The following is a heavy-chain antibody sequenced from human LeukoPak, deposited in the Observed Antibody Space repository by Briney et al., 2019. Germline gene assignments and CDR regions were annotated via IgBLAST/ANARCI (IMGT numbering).Heavy chain of an antibody. Sequence: GGSLRLSCAASGFTFSSYSMNWVRQAPGKGLEWVSYISSSSSTIYYADPVKGRFTISRDNAKNSLYLQVNSLRDEDTAVYYCARDYNWYFDYWGQGTLVTVSS. CDR2: ISSSSSTI. D-gene: IGHD1-1*01. V-gene: IGHV3-48*02. J-gene: IGHJ4*02. CDR1: GFTFSSYS. CDR3: ARDYNWYFDY.